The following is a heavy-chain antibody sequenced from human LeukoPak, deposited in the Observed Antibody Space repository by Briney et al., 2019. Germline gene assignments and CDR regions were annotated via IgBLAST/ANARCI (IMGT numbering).Heavy chain of an antibody. CDR1: GFTFSSYW. CDR2: IKQDGSEK. Sequence: GGSLRLSCAASGFTFSSYWMSWVRQAPGKGLEWVANIKQDGSEKYYVDSVKGRFTISRDNAKNSLYLQMNSLRAEDTAVYYCAKGLGAIAAVFDYWGQGTLVTVSS. CDR3: AKGLGAIAAVFDY. V-gene: IGHV3-7*01. J-gene: IGHJ4*02. D-gene: IGHD6-13*01.